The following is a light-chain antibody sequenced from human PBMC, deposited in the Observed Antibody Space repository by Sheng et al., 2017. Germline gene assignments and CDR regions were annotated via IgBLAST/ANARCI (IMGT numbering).Light chain of an antibody. V-gene: IGLV2-14*01. Sequence: QSALTQPASVSGSPGQSITISCTGTSSDVGGYNYVSWYQQHPGKPPKLMIYDVSNRPSGVSNRFSGSKSGNTASLTISGLQAEDEADYYCSSYTSSNVLFGGGTKLTVL. CDR1: SSDVGGYNY. CDR2: DVS. J-gene: IGLJ2*01. CDR3: SSYTSSNVL.